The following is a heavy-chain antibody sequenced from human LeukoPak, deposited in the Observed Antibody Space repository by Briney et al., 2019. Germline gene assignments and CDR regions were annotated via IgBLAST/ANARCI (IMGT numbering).Heavy chain of an antibody. J-gene: IGHJ4*01. CDR3: AKGDKFPSYFDY. Sequence: GGSLRLSCAASGFTFSSYAMSWVRQAPGKGVEWVSAISGSGGSTYYADSVKGRFTISRDNSKNTLYLQMNSLRAEDTAVYYCAKGDKFPSYFDYWGQGTLVTVSS. CDR2: ISGSGGST. V-gene: IGHV3-23*01. CDR1: GFTFSSYA.